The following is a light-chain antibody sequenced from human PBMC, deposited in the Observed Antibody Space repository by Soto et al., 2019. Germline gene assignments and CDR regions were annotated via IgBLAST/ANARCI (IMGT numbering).Light chain of an antibody. CDR1: QSVLYTSDNKNY. Sequence: DIVMTQSPDSLAVSLGEWTTINCKSSQSVLYTSDNKNYLAWYQQQPGQPPKLLIYWASTRESGVPDRFSGSGSGTDFTLTISYLQAEDVAVYYGQQYYSVPFTFGPGTKVDIK. V-gene: IGKV4-1*01. CDR3: QQYYSVPFT. CDR2: WAS. J-gene: IGKJ3*01.